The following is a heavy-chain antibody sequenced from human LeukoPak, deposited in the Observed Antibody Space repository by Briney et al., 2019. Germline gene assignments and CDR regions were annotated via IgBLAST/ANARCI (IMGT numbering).Heavy chain of an antibody. CDR1: GFTFSSYA. Sequence: QPGGSLRLSCAASGFTFSSYAMSWVRQAPGKGLEWVSAISGSGGSTYYADSVKGRFTISRDNSKNTLYLQMNSLRAEDTAVYYCANGGGYGSGSYLFHWGQGTLVTVSS. CDR2: ISGSGGST. V-gene: IGHV3-23*01. D-gene: IGHD3-10*01. J-gene: IGHJ4*02. CDR3: ANGGGYGSGSYLFH.